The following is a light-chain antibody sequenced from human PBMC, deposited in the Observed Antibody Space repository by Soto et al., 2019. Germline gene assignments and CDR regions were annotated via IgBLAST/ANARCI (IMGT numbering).Light chain of an antibody. CDR2: EVS. CDR3: SSYTSSSTLVV. V-gene: IGLV2-14*01. Sequence: QSALTQPASVSGSPGRSITISGTGTSMDVVGYNYVSWYQQHPGKAPKLMIYEVSNRPSGVSNRFSGSKSGNTASLTISGLQAEDEADYYCSSYTSSSTLVVFGGGTKVTVL. J-gene: IGLJ2*01. CDR1: SMDVVGYNY.